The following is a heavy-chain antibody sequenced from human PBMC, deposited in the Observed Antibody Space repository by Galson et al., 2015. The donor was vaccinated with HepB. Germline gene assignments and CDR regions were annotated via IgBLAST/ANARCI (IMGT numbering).Heavy chain of an antibody. V-gene: IGHV3-48*04. J-gene: IGHJ6*02. D-gene: IGHD4-17*01. Sequence: SLRLSCAASGFTFSSYSMNWVRQAPGKGLEWVSYISSSSSTIYYADSVKGRFTISRDNAKNSLYLQMNSLRAEDTAVYYCARDLRDDYGLYYYYGMDVWGQGTTVTVSS. CDR1: GFTFSSYS. CDR3: ARDLRDDYGLYYYYGMDV. CDR2: ISSSSSTI.